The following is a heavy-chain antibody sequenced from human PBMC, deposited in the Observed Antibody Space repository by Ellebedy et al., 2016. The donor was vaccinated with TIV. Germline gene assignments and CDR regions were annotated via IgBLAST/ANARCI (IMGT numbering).Heavy chain of an antibody. Sequence: SETLSLXXTVSGGSISSSSYYWGWIRQPPGKGLEWIGSIYYSGSTYYNPSLKSRVTISVDTSKNQFSLKLSSVTAADTAVYYCASLRPRGYYYGSGSLSPAYYYYGMDVWGQGTTVTVSS. CDR3: ASLRPRGYYYGSGSLSPAYYYYGMDV. CDR1: GGSISSSSYY. J-gene: IGHJ6*02. D-gene: IGHD3-10*01. CDR2: IYYSGST. V-gene: IGHV4-39*01.